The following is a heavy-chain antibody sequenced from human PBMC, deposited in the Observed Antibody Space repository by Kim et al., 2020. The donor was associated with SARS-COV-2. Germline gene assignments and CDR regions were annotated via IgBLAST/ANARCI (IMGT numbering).Heavy chain of an antibody. D-gene: IGHD1-26*01. CDR3: TTDFEWELLLFHYGMDV. CDR1: GFTFSNAW. V-gene: IGHV3-15*01. J-gene: IGHJ6*02. CDR2: IKSKTEGGTT. Sequence: GGSLRLSCAASGFTFSNAWMSWVRQAPWKGLEWVGRIKSKTEGGTTDDAAPVKGRFIISRDDSKNTLYLQMNSLKTEDKAVYYCTTDFEWELLLFHYGMDVWGQGTTVTVSS.